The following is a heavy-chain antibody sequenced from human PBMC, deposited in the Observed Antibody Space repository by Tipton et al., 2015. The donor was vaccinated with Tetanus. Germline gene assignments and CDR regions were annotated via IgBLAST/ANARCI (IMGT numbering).Heavy chain of an antibody. V-gene: IGHV3-23*01. CDR2: ISDSGDST. D-gene: IGHD3-10*01. J-gene: IGHJ6*02. CDR3: ANMDTYFYHGRDV. CDR1: GFTFSSYA. Sequence: SLRLSCAASGFTFSSYAMSWVRQAPGKGLEWVSGISDSGDSTYYADSVKGRFTISRDNSKNTLYLQMNSLRAEDTAVYFCANMDTYFYHGRDVWGQGTTVTVSS.